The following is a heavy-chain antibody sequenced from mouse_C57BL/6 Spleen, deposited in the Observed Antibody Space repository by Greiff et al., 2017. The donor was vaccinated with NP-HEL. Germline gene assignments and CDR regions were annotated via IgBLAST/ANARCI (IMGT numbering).Heavy chain of an antibody. CDR1: GYAFTNYL. CDR2: INPGSGGT. D-gene: IGHD1-1*01. Sequence: VQLKQSGAELVRPGTSVKVSCKASGYAFTNYLIEWVKQRPGQGLEWIGVINPGSGGTNYNEKFKGKATLTADKSSSTAYMQLSSLTSEDSAVYFCALITTVVEDYAMDYWGQGTSVTVSS. V-gene: IGHV1-54*01. J-gene: IGHJ4*01. CDR3: ALITTVVEDYAMDY.